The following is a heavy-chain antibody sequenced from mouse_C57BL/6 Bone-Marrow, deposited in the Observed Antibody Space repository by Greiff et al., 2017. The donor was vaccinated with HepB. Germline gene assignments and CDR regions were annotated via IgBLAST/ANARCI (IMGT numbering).Heavy chain of an antibody. V-gene: IGHV1-54*01. CDR1: GYAFTNYL. Sequence: QVQLQQSGAELVRPGTSVKVSCKASGYAFTNYLIEWVKQRPGQGLEWIGVINPGSGGTNYNEKFKGKATLTADKSSSTAYIQLSSLTSEDSAVYLCARTPWFAYWGQGTLVTSSA. CDR3: ARTPWFAY. J-gene: IGHJ3*01. CDR2: INPGSGGT.